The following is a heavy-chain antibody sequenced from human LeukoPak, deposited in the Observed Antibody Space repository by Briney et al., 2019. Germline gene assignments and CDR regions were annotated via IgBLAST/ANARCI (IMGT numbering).Heavy chain of an antibody. CDR1: GFTFSSYG. D-gene: IGHD1-26*01. CDR3: AREVGAIFDY. Sequence: GGSLRLSCAASGFTFSSYGMHWVRQAPGKGLEWVALISYDGSNKYYADSVKGRFTISRDNSENTLYLQMNSLRPEDTAVYYCAREVGAIFDYWGQGTLVTVSS. CDR2: ISYDGSNK. V-gene: IGHV3-30*03. J-gene: IGHJ4*02.